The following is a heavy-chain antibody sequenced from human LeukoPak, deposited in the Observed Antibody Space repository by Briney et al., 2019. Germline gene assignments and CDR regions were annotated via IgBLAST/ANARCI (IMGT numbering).Heavy chain of an antibody. D-gene: IGHD3-10*01. CDR1: GYSFTSYW. V-gene: IGHV5-51*01. J-gene: IGHJ4*02. CDR3: ARLHGSGSYYPNGPIDY. Sequence: GESLRISCKGSGYSFTSYWIGWVRQMPGKGLEWMGIIYPGDSDTRYSPSFQGQVTISADKSISTAYLQWSSLKASDTAMYYCARLHGSGSYYPNGPIDYWGQGTLVTVSS. CDR2: IYPGDSDT.